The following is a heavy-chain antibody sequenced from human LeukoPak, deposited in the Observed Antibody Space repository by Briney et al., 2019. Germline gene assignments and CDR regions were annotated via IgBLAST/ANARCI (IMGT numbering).Heavy chain of an antibody. J-gene: IGHJ3*02. V-gene: IGHV1-69*06. CDR2: IIPIFGTA. Sequence: ASVKVSCKASGYTFTSYGISWVRQAPGQGLEWMGGIIPIFGTANYAQKFQGRVTITADKSTSTAYMELSSLRSEDTAVYYCARVAGGYGRVSSDIWGQGTMVTVSS. CDR3: ARVAGGYGRVSSDI. CDR1: GYTFTSYG. D-gene: IGHD4-17*01.